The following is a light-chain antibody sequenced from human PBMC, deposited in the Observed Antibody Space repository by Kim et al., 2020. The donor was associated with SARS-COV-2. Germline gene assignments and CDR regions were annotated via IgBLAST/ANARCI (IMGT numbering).Light chain of an antibody. Sequence: SYELTQPPSVSVAPGKTARITCGGNNIGSKSVHWYQQKPGQAHVLVIYYDSDRPSGIPERFSGSNSGNTATLTISMVEAGDEADYYCQVWDSSSYHPVFG. CDR2: YDS. CDR1: NIGSKS. J-gene: IGLJ3*02. V-gene: IGLV3-21*04. CDR3: QVWDSSSYHPV.